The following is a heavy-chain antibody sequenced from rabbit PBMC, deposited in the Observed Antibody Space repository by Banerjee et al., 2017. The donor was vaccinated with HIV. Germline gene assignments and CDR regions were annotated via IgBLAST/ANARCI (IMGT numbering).Heavy chain of an antibody. CDR1: GFSFSSRHY. CDR2: IYTRSATT. Sequence: QEQLEESGGDLVKPEGSLTLTCTASGFSFSSRHYMCWVRQAPGKGLEWIGCIYTRSATTYYANWAKGRFTISKTSSTTVTLQMTSLTDADTATYFCARDMESSSSGPLIFNLWGQGTLVTVS. D-gene: IGHD1-1*01. J-gene: IGHJ4*01. CDR3: ARDMESSSSGPLIFNL. V-gene: IGHV1S45*01.